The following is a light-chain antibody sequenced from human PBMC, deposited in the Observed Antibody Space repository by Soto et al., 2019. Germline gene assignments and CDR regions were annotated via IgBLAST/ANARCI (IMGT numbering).Light chain of an antibody. CDR3: CSYAGSSTLV. V-gene: IGLV2-23*01. CDR2: EGS. CDR1: SSDVGSYNL. Sequence: QSALTQPASVSGSPGQSITISCTGTSSDVGSYNLVSWYQQHPGKAPKLMIYEGSKRPSGVSNRYSGSTSGNTASLTISGLQAEDEADYYCCSYAGSSTLVFGGGTKVTVL. J-gene: IGLJ2*01.